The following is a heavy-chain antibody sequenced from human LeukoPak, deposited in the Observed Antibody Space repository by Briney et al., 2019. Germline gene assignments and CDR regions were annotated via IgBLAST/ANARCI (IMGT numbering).Heavy chain of an antibody. D-gene: IGHD6-19*01. V-gene: IGHV1-69*05. Sequence: ASVKVSCKASGGTFSSCAISWVRQAPGQGLEWMGRIIPIFGTANYAQKFQGRVPITTDESTSTAYMELSSLRSEDTAVYYCALPGIAVAGYDYWGQGTLVTVSS. CDR2: IIPIFGTA. CDR3: ALPGIAVAGYDY. J-gene: IGHJ4*02. CDR1: GGTFSSCA.